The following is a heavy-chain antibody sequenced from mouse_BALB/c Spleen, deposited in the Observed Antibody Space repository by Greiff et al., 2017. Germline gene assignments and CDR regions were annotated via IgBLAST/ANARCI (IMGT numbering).Heavy chain of an antibody. CDR2: IDPSDSYT. V-gene: IGHV1S127*01. Sequence: VQLQQPGAELVKPGASVKMSCKASGYTFTSYWMHWVKQRPGQGLEWIGTIDPSDSYTSYNQKFKGKATLTVDTSSSTAYMQLSSLTSEDSAVYYCTREATVVAGDVWGAGTTGTVSS. CDR3: TREATVVAGDV. CDR1: GYTFTSYW. J-gene: IGHJ1*01. D-gene: IGHD1-1*01.